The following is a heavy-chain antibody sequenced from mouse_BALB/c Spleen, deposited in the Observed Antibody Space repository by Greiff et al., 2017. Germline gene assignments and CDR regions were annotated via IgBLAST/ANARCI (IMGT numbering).Heavy chain of an antibody. J-gene: IGHJ2*01. V-gene: IGHV5-6-5*01. CDR2: ISSGGST. CDR3: ARGGKVYYGFEDYFDY. Sequence: EVKLVESGGGLVKPGGSLKLSCAASGFTFSSYAMSWVRQTPEKRLEWVASISSGGSTYYPDSVKGRFTISRDNARNILYLQMSSLRSEDTAMYYCARGGKVYYGFEDYFDYWGQGTTLTVSS. CDR1: GFTFSSYA. D-gene: IGHD1-2*01.